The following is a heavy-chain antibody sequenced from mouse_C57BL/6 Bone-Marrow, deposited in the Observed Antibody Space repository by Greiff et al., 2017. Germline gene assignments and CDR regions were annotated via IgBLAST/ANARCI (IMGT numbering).Heavy chain of an antibody. D-gene: IGHD2-3*01. CDR2: IHPNSGST. Sequence: QVQLQQPGAELVKPGASVKLSCKASGYTFTSYWMPWVRQRPGQGLEWIGMIHPNSGSTNYNEKFKSKATLTVDKSSSTAYMQLSSLTSEDSAVXYCIYDGYYRGCFAYWGQGTLVTVSA. V-gene: IGHV1-64*01. CDR3: IYDGYYRGCFAY. CDR1: GYTFTSYW. J-gene: IGHJ3*01.